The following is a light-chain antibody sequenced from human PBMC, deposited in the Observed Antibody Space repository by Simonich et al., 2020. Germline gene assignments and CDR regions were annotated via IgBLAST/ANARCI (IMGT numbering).Light chain of an antibody. CDR3: QQYYSTPPYT. V-gene: IGKV4-1*01. CDR1: QSVLYSSNNKNY. CDR2: WAA. J-gene: IGKJ2*01. Sequence: DIVMTQSLDSLAVSLGERATINCKSSQSVLYSSNNKNYLPWYQQKPVQPTKLLIYWAATRESGFPDRFSGSGSGTDFTRTISSLQAEDVAVYYCQQYYSTPPYTFGQGTKLEIK.